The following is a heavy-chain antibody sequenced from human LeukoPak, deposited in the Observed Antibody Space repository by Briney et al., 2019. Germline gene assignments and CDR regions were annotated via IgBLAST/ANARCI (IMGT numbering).Heavy chain of an antibody. CDR1: GGSFSGYY. Sequence: SETLSLTCAVYGGSFSGYYWGWIRQPPGKGLEWIGEINHSGSTNYNPSLKSRVTISVDTSKNQFSLKLSSVTAADTAVYYCARVWRSTAAGNQSNWFDPWGQGTLVTVSS. V-gene: IGHV4-34*01. D-gene: IGHD6-13*01. J-gene: IGHJ5*02. CDR3: ARVWRSTAAGNQSNWFDP. CDR2: INHSGST.